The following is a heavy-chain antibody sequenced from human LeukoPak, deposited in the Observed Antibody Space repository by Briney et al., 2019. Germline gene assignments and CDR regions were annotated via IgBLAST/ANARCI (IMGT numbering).Heavy chain of an antibody. J-gene: IGHJ4*02. V-gene: IGHV3-21*01. CDR1: GFTFSSYS. CDR3: ARAETYYDILTGSDY. Sequence: GGSLRLSCAASGFTFSSYSMNWVRQAPGKGLEWVSSISSSSSYMYYADSVKGRFTISRDNAKNSLYLQMNSLRAEDTAVYYCARAETYYDILTGSDYWGQGTLVTVSS. CDR2: ISSSSSYM. D-gene: IGHD3-9*01.